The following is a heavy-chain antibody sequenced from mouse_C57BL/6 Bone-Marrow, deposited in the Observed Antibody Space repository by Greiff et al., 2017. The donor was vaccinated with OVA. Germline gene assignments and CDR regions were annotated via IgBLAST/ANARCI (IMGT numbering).Heavy chain of an antibody. V-gene: IGHV5-17*01. CDR1: GFTFSDYG. CDR2: ISSGSSTI. CDR3: ANARDGYSAWFAY. J-gene: IGHJ3*01. D-gene: IGHD2-3*01. Sequence: EVQLKESGGGLVKPGGSLKLSCAASGFTFSDYGMHWVRQAPEKGLEWVAYISSGSSTIYYTDTVKGRFTISRDNAKNTLFLQMTSLRSEDTAMYYCANARDGYSAWFAYWGQGTLVTVSA.